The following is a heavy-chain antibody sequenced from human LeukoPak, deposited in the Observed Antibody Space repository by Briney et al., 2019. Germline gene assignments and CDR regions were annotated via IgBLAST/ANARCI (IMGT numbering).Heavy chain of an antibody. CDR1: GGTFTTYS. V-gene: IGHV1-69*02. Sequence: ASVKVSCKASGGTFTTYSISWVRQAPGQGLEWLGRIIPIFGIATYAQKFQGRIMMTADRSTSTAHMELSSLRSEDTAVYYCARLNCSISCYSPGAFDIWGQGTMVTVSS. J-gene: IGHJ3*02. CDR2: IIPIFGIA. CDR3: ARLNCSISCYSPGAFDI. D-gene: IGHD2-2*01.